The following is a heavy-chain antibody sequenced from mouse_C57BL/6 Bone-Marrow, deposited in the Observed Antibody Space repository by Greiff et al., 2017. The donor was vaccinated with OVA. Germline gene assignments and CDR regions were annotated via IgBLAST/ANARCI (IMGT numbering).Heavy chain of an antibody. Sequence: VQLQQSGPELVKPGASVKISCKASGYAFSSSWMNWVKQRPGKGLEWIGRIYPGDGDTNYNGKFKGKATLTADKSSSTAYMQLSSLTSEDSAVYFCARVSNYVGAYGGQGTLVTVSA. CDR2: IYPGDGDT. J-gene: IGHJ3*01. CDR3: ARVSNYVGAY. CDR1: GYAFSSSW. V-gene: IGHV1-82*01. D-gene: IGHD2-5*01.